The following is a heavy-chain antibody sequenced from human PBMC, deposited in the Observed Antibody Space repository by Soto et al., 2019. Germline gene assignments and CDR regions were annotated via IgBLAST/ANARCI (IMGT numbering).Heavy chain of an antibody. D-gene: IGHD6-19*01. CDR3: ARTTTVAGTPEFDY. CDR2: ISYDGSNK. CDR1: GFTFSSFS. J-gene: IGHJ4*02. V-gene: IGHV3-30-3*01. Sequence: QVRLVESGGGVVQPGRSLRLSCAASGFTFSSFSLHWVRQAPGKGLEWLALISYDGSNKYNADSVKGRFTISRDNSNNTLYLQLNSLRTDDTAVYYCARTTTVAGTPEFDYWGQGALVTVSS.